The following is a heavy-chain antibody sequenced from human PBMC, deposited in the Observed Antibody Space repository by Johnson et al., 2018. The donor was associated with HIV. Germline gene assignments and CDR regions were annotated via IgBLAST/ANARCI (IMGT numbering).Heavy chain of an antibody. CDR3: ARPNNWNTKGDAFDI. V-gene: IGHV3-7*05. Sequence: EKLVESGGGLVQPGESLRLSCAASGFTFSSYWMNWVRQAPGKGLAWVANIKQDGSERKYVDSVKGRFNISRDNAKNSLYLQMNSLRAEDTAVYYCARPNNWNTKGDAFDIWGQGTMVTVSS. J-gene: IGHJ3*02. CDR1: GFTFSSYW. D-gene: IGHD1/OR15-1a*01. CDR2: IKQDGSER.